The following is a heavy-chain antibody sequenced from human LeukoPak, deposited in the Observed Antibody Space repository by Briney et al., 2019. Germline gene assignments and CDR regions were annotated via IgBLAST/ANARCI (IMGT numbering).Heavy chain of an antibody. J-gene: IGHJ5*02. CDR2: IHFDGNS. CDR1: GGTISGNSYY. D-gene: IGHD5-18*01. Sequence: SETLSLTCTVSGGTISGNSYYWVWIRQPPGKGLEWIVSIHFDGNSYYNPSLKSRVTISVNTSNIHVSLTLTYVTAADTAVHSCATQQTVGHSYGYMWFAPWGQGTLVTVSS. V-gene: IGHV4-39*01. CDR3: ATQQTVGHSYGYMWFAP.